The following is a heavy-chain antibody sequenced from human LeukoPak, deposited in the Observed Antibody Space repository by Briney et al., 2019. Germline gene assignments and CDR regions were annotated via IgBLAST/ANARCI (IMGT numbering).Heavy chain of an antibody. CDR2: IKSDGSRT. J-gene: IGHJ4*02. V-gene: IGHV3-74*01. D-gene: IGHD2-15*01. Sequence: GGSLRLSCAASGFTFSSYAMSWVRQAPGKGLVWISRIKSDGSRTDYADSVKGRFTISRDNAKNTLYLQMNSLRAEDTAVYYCARELPFDYWGQGTLVTVSS. CDR1: GFTFSSYA. CDR3: ARELPFDY.